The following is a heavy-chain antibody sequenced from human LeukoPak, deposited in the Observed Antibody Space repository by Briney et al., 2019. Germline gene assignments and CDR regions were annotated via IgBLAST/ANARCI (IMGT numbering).Heavy chain of an antibody. V-gene: IGHV4-38-2*01. CDR2: IYHSGST. Sequence: SETLPLTCVVSSYSISSGYYWGWIRQPPGRGLEWIGSIYHSGSTYYNPSLKSRVTISVDTSKNQFSLRLNSVTAADTAVYYCARLDCSGGSCYSGTYYFDCWGQGTLVTVSS. J-gene: IGHJ4*02. CDR1: SYSISSGYY. D-gene: IGHD2-15*01. CDR3: ARLDCSGGSCYSGTYYFDC.